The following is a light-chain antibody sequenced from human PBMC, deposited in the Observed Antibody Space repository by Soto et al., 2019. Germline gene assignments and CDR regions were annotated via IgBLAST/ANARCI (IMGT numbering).Light chain of an antibody. CDR2: DVT. Sequence: QSVLTQPASVSGSPGQSTTISCTGTSSDVGGYIYVSWYQQHPGKAPKLMIYDVTSRPSGVSYRFSGSKSGNTASLTISGLQAEDEADYYCSSYTTSSSYVFGTGTKATVL. V-gene: IGLV2-14*01. CDR1: SSDVGGYIY. J-gene: IGLJ1*01. CDR3: SSYTTSSSYV.